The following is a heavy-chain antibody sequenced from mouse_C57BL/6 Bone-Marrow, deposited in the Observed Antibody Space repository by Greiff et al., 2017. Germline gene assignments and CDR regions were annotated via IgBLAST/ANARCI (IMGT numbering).Heavy chain of an antibody. CDR2: ISSGGSYT. J-gene: IGHJ4*01. V-gene: IGHV5-6*01. Sequence: EVQGVESGGDLVKPGGSLTLSCAASGFTFSSYGMSWVRQTPDKRLEWVATISSGGSYTYYPDSVKGRFTISRDNAKNTLYLQMSSLKAEDTAMYDCARRAYYDYDEAMDYWGQGTSVTVSS. D-gene: IGHD2-4*01. CDR1: GFTFSSYG. CDR3: ARRAYYDYDEAMDY.